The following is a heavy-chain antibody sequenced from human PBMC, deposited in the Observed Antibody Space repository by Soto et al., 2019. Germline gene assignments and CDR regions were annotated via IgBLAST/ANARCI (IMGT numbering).Heavy chain of an antibody. CDR3: VRDARAASY. J-gene: IGHJ4*01. V-gene: IGHV3-11*06. CDR1: GFTFSDYY. D-gene: IGHD6-25*01. CDR2: ISGTSSDT. Sequence: GGSLRLSCAASGFTFSDYYMNWFRQAPGKGLEWVSYISGTSSDTNYADSVKGRFTISRDNAKNSLYLQMNSLRAEDTAVYYCVRDARAASYWGHGTLVTVSS.